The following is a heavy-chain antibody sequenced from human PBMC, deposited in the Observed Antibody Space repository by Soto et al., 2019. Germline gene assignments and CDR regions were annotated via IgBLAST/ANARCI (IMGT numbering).Heavy chain of an antibody. CDR1: GYSFDRYG. CDR3: ERDRSYYYETSGYPFDY. V-gene: IGHV1-18*01. J-gene: IGHJ4*02. D-gene: IGHD3-22*01. Sequence: GASVKVSCKASGYSFDRYGISWVRQAPGQRPEWMGWISADNGDTRLSQNVQGRLTLTTDTSTNTAYMDLRSLSSDDTAVYYCERDRSYYYETSGYPFDYWGQGTQVTVSS. CDR2: ISADNGDT.